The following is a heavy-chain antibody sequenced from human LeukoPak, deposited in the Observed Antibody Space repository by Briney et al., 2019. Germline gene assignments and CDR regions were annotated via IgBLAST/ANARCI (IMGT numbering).Heavy chain of an antibody. D-gene: IGHD5-24*01. CDR3: AVGLQADPNYFDY. J-gene: IGHJ4*02. CDR2: IYYSGNT. CDR1: GDSISTSNSY. V-gene: IGHV4-39*07. Sequence: SETLSLTCTVSGDSISTSNSYWGWIRQPPGKGLEWIGSIYYSGNTYYNASLKSRVTISVDTSENQFSLKLSSVTAADTAVYYCAVGLQADPNYFDYWGQGTLVTVSS.